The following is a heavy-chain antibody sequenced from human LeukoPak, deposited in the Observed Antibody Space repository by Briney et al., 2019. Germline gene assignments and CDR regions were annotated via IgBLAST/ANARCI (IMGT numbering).Heavy chain of an antibody. D-gene: IGHD2-2*01. Sequence: GGSLRLSCAASGFTFSSYAMSWVRQAPGKGLEWVSAISGSGGSTYYADSVKGRLTISRDNSKNTLYLQMNSLRAEDTAVYYCAKGDIVVVPAAAPFDYWGQGTLVTVSS. V-gene: IGHV3-23*01. CDR2: ISGSGGST. J-gene: IGHJ4*02. CDR1: GFTFSSYA. CDR3: AKGDIVVVPAAAPFDY.